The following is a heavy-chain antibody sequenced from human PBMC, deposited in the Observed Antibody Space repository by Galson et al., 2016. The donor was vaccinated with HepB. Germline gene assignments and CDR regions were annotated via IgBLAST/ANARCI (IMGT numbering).Heavy chain of an antibody. V-gene: IGHV4-34*01. CDR2: INHSGTT. J-gene: IGHJ3*02. CDR3: ARPKWNYVRRNTFDI. Sequence: SETLSLTCAAYGGSFTGYYWSWIRQFPGKGLEWIAEINHSGTTNYNPSLKSRVTTSVDVSNNQFSLNLTSVTAADTAIYYCARPKWNYVRRNTFDIWGQGTIVTVSP. D-gene: IGHD1-7*01. CDR1: GGSFTGYY.